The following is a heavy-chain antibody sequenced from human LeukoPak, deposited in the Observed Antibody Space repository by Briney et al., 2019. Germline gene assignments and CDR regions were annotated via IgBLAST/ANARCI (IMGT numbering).Heavy chain of an antibody. CDR3: ASYGDYYYYNGMDV. CDR1: GDTFTSYA. V-gene: IGHV7-4-1*02. J-gene: IGHJ6*02. D-gene: IGHD3-10*01. CDR2: INTNTWNP. Sequence: ASVKVSCKASGDTFTSYAMNWVRQAPGQGLEWMGWINTNTWNPTYAQCFSGRFVFSLDTSVSTAYLQISSLKAEDTAVYYCASYGDYYYYNGMDVWGQGTTFTVSS.